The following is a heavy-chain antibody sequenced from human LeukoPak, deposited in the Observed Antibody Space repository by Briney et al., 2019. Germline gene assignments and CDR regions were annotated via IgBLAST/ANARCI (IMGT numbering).Heavy chain of an antibody. CDR3: AREGEEDDYVWGSYRYTEPHFDY. V-gene: IGHV1-2*02. CDR2: INPNSGGT. Sequence: ASVKVSCKASRYTFTGYYMHWVRQAPGQGLEWMGWINPNSGGTNYAQKFQGRVTMTRDTSISAAYMELSRLRSDDTAVYYCAREGEEDDYVWGSYRYTEPHFDYWGQGTLVTVSS. J-gene: IGHJ4*02. CDR1: RYTFTGYY. D-gene: IGHD3-16*02.